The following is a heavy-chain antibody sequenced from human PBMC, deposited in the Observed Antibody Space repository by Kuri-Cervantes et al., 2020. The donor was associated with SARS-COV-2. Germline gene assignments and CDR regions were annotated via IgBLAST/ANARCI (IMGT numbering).Heavy chain of an antibody. J-gene: IGHJ4*02. Sequence: SETLSLTCTVSGGSISSSSYYWGWIRQPPGKGLEWIGCIYYSGSTYYNPSLKSRVTISVDTSKNQFSLKLSSVTAADTAVYYCARGITYLAPFDYWGQGTLVTVSS. V-gene: IGHV4-39*01. CDR1: GGSISSSSYY. D-gene: IGHD3-10*01. CDR2: IYYSGST. CDR3: ARGITYLAPFDY.